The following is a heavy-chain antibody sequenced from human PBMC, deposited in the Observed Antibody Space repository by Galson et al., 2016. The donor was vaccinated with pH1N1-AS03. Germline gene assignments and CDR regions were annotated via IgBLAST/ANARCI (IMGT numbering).Heavy chain of an antibody. Sequence: SETLSLTCGVSGSSVISGYYWGWIRQPPGKGLEWIGSAYHGGSKYYSPSLKSRVTISLDTSNNQVSLKLRSVTAADTAVYYCAREGCGARSTTGCYASGLGRRSYMDVWGKGTTVTVSP. CDR2: AYHGGSK. CDR3: AREGCGARSTTGCYASGLGRRSYMDV. V-gene: IGHV4-38-2*02. D-gene: IGHD2-2*01. CDR1: GSSVISGYY. J-gene: IGHJ6*04.